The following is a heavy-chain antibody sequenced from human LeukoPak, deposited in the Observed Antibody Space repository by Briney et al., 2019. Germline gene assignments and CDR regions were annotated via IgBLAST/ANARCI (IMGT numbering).Heavy chain of an antibody. CDR2: MNPNSGNT. CDR3: ARGLRSSTSSWRDY. Sequence: ASVKVSCKASGYTFTSYDINWVRQATGQGLEWMGWMNPNSGNTGYAQKFQGRVTMTRNTSISTAYMELSSLRSEDTAVYYCARGLRSSTSSWRDYWGQGTLATVSS. CDR1: GYTFTSYD. J-gene: IGHJ4*02. D-gene: IGHD2-2*01. V-gene: IGHV1-8*01.